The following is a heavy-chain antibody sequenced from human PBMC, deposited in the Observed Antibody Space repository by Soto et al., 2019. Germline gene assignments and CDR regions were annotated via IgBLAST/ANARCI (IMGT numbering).Heavy chain of an antibody. CDR2: IYHTEST. CDR1: GDSISSSFW. J-gene: IGHJ4*02. Sequence: QVLLQESGPGLVKPSGTLSLTCAVSGDSISSSFWWSWVRQHPGKGLEWIGEIYHTESTVYNQSLKSRVTISVDKSKNQFSLNLDSVTAADTAVYYCARYDFGTFDYWGRGILVTGSS. D-gene: IGHD4-17*01. V-gene: IGHV4-4*02. CDR3: ARYDFGTFDY.